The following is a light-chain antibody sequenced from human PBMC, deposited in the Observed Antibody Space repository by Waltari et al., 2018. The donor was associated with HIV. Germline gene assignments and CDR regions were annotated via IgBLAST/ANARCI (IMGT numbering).Light chain of an antibody. CDR3: QSYDTNKNWV. Sequence: FMLTQPHSVSESPGKTVTISCTRSSGSIAGNYVQWFQRRPGSSPTPVIYESYFRTSGVPARFSGSIDRSSNSASLTISGLKTEDEADYYCQSYDTNKNWVFGGGTKLTVL. CDR2: ESY. V-gene: IGLV6-57*01. J-gene: IGLJ3*02. CDR1: SGSIAGNY.